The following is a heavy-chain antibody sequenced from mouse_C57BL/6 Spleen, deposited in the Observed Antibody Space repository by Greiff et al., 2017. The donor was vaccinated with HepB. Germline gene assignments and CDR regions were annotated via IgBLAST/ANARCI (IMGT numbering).Heavy chain of an antibody. CDR3: ARSGPERSFAY. V-gene: IGHV1-64*01. CDR2: IHPNSGST. CDR1: GYTFTSYW. J-gene: IGHJ3*01. Sequence: QVQLQQPGAELVKPGASVKLSCKASGYTFTSYWMHWVKQRPGQGLEWIGMIHPNSGSTNYNEKFKSKATLTVDKSSSTAYMQLSSLTSEDSAVYYCARSGPERSFAYWGQGTLVTVSA.